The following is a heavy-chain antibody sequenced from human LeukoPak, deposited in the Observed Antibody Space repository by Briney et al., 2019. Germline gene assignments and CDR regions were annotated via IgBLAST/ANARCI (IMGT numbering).Heavy chain of an antibody. CDR3: ARAGFCSGGSCYYDI. CDR1: GYTFTGYY. V-gene: IGHV1-2*02. J-gene: IGHJ3*02. CDR2: INPNSGGT. Sequence: GASVKVSCKASGYTFTGYYMHWVRQAPGQGLEWMGWINPNSGGTNYAQKFRGRVTMTRDTSISTAYMELSRLRSDDTAVYYCARAGFCSGGSCYYDIWGQGTMVTVSS. D-gene: IGHD2-15*01.